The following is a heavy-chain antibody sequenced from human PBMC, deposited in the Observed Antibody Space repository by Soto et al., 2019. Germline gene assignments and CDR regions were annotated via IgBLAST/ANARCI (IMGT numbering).Heavy chain of an antibody. CDR2: ISTSGATR. V-gene: IGHV3-48*02. Sequence: EVQLVESGRGLVQPGGSLRLSCVASGFTFSTDVMNWVRQAPGKGLEWVAHISTSGATRYYADSVKGRFTISRDNAKTSLYLQMDSLRNEDTAVYYCARFFGSGFDYWGQGTLVTVSS. J-gene: IGHJ4*02. D-gene: IGHD6-19*01. CDR3: ARFFGSGFDY. CDR1: GFTFSTDV.